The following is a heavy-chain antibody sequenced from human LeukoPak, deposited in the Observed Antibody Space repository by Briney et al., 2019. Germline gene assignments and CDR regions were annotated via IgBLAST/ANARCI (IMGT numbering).Heavy chain of an antibody. J-gene: IGHJ3*01. CDR3: ASRPSGYCGSTSCYTD. V-gene: IGHV3-48*01. Sequence: GGCLSPSCAASGFTLSRYSMTWVRQATGKGREWISYILSSSTTIYYADSVKGRFTISRDNGKNSLYLQMSSLRTEDTAVYYCASRPSGYCGSTSCYTDWGRGTMVTVSS. CDR2: ILSSSTTI. CDR1: GFTLSRYS. D-gene: IGHD2-2*02.